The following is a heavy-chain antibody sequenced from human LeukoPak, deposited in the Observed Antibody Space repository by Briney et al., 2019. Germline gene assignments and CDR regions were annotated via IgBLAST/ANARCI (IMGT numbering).Heavy chain of an antibody. CDR1: GGSISSYY. J-gene: IGHJ2*01. Sequence: ETLSLTCTVSGGSISSYYWSWIRQPPGKGLEWIGYVYYSGSTDYNPSLKSRVTISVDTSKNQFSLKLSSVTAADTAVYYCARDGPRIAVADWYFDLWGRGTLVTVSS. V-gene: IGHV4-59*01. CDR3: ARDGPRIAVADWYFDL. D-gene: IGHD6-19*01. CDR2: VYYSGST.